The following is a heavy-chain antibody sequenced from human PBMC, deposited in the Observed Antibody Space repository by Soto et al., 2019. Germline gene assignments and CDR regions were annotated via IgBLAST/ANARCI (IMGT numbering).Heavy chain of an antibody. Sequence: EVQLVESGGGLVQPGGSLRLSCAASGFTFSDHYMDWVRQAPGKGLEWVGRTRNKANSYTTEYAASVKGRFTISRDDSKNSLYLQMNSLKTEDTAVYYCATAHYDSSGYRGSSAFDIWGQGTMVTVSS. CDR1: GFTFSDHY. V-gene: IGHV3-72*01. D-gene: IGHD3-22*01. CDR3: ATAHYDSSGYRGSSAFDI. J-gene: IGHJ3*02. CDR2: TRNKANSYTT.